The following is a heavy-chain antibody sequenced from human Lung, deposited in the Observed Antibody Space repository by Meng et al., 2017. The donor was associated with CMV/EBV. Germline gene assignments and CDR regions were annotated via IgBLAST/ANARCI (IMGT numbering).Heavy chain of an antibody. CDR1: GGPISSSDYY. CDR2: IFYRGNT. Sequence: GSLRLSCTVSGGPISSSDYYWGWIRQPPGKGLEWIGTIFYRGNTYYNPSLKSRVTISVDTSKNQFSLKLSSVTAADTAVYYCARHRDSSVHYFGWFAPWGQGTLVTVSS. J-gene: IGHJ5*02. CDR3: ARHRDSSVHYFGWFAP. D-gene: IGHD3-22*01. V-gene: IGHV4-39*01.